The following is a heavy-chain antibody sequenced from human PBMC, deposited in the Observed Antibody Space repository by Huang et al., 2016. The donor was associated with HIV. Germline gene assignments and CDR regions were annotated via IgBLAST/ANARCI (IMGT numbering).Heavy chain of an antibody. CDR2: ISSSSYR. CDR1: GFTFSSYS. CDR3: ARAVPTPNRFGVGGFDY. D-gene: IGHD3-3*01. Sequence: EVQLVESGGGLVKPGGSLRLSCAASGFTFSSYSMNWVRQAPGKGLEWVSSISSSSYRYYADSVKGRFTISRDNAKNSLYLQMNSLRAEDTAVYYCARAVPTPNRFGVGGFDYWGQGTLVTVSS. V-gene: IGHV3-21*01. J-gene: IGHJ4*02.